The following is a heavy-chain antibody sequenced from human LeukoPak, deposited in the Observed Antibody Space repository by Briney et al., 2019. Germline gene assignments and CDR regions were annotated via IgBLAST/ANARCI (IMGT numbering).Heavy chain of an antibody. Sequence: SQTLSLTCAVSGEIFCSKNGGWNWNRQSPSRGLEWLVRTYYRSKLYTDYAVSMNGRITISPDTSKNQFSLQLYSVTPDDTAVYYCARDVGTSGWHTFDYWGQGTLVTVS. J-gene: IGHJ4*02. V-gene: IGHV6-1*01. CDR1: GEIFCSKNGG. CDR3: ARDVGTSGWHTFDY. CDR2: TYYRSKLYT. D-gene: IGHD6-19*01.